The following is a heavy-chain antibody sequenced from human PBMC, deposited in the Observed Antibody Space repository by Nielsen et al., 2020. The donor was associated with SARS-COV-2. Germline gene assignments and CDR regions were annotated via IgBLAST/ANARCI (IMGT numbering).Heavy chain of an antibody. J-gene: IGHJ6*02. CDR3: ARHQRYYYGMDV. V-gene: IGHV4-59*08. Sequence: SETLSLTCTVSGGSISSYYWSWIRQPPVKGLEWIGYIYYSGSTNYNPSLKSRVTISIDTSKNQFSLKLSSVTAADTAVYYCARHQRYYYGMDVWGQGTTVTVSS. D-gene: IGHD6-25*01. CDR2: IYYSGST. CDR1: GGSISSYY.